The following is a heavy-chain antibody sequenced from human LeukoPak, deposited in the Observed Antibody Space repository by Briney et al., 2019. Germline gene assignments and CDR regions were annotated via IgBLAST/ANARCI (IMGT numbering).Heavy chain of an antibody. V-gene: IGHV3-20*04. Sequence: PGGSLRLSCAASGFTFGAYGMSWVRQAPGKGLEWVSNINWNGGNTAYADSVKGRFTISRDTAKDSLYLQLNSLRAEDTALYYCARDRGWLQYIDYWGQGTLVTVSS. CDR1: GFTFGAYG. J-gene: IGHJ4*02. CDR2: INWNGGNT. CDR3: ARDRGWLQYIDY. D-gene: IGHD5-24*01.